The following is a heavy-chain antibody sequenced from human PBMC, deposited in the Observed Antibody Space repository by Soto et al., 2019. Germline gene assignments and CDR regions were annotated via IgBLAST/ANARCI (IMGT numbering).Heavy chain of an antibody. Sequence: QEQLVESGGDVVQPGRSLTLSCAASGFTFSANGMHWVRQEPGKGLERVAVIAYDGSIKIYRDSVKGRFTISTDDSQSTMLAPMNSWRPEDSAVYFWARDTIKGAPDYLDSWGQGTLVTVSS. V-gene: IGHV3-30-3*01. J-gene: IGHJ4*02. CDR1: GFTFSANG. CDR2: IAYDGSIK. D-gene: IGHD1-26*01. CDR3: ARDTIKGAPDYLDS.